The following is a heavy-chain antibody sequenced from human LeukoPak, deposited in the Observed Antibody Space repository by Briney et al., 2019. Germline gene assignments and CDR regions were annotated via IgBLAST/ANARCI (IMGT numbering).Heavy chain of an antibody. D-gene: IGHD5-12*01. CDR3: ARGVDIVATIINFDY. CDR1: GFTFSSYA. Sequence: PGGSLRLSCAASGFTFSSYAMSWVRQAPGKGLEWVSAISGSGGSTYYADSVKGRFTISRDNSKNTLYLQMNSLRAADTAVYYCARGVDIVATIINFDYWGQGTLVTVSS. V-gene: IGHV3-23*01. CDR2: ISGSGGST. J-gene: IGHJ4*02.